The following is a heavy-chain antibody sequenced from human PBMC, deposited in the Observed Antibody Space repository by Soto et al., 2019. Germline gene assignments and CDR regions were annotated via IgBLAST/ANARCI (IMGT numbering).Heavy chain of an antibody. Sequence: GGSLRLSCAASGFTFSSYAMSWVRQAPGKVLEWVSAISGSGGSTYYADSVKGRFTISRDSSKNTLYLQMNSLRAEDTAVYYCAKGNSWSPALVLDIWGQGTMVTVSS. V-gene: IGHV3-23*01. CDR3: AKGNSWSPALVLDI. J-gene: IGHJ3*02. CDR1: GFTFSSYA. D-gene: IGHD1-7*01. CDR2: ISGSGGST.